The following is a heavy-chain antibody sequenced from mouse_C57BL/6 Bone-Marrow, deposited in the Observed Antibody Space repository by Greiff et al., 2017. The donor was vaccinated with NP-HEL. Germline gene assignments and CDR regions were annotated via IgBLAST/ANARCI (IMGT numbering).Heavy chain of an antibody. CDR2: INPSSGYT. Sequence: VKLVESGAELARPGASVKMSCKASGYTFTSYTMHWVKQRPGQGLEWIGYINPSSGYTKYNQKFKDKATLTADKSSSTAYMQLSSLTSEDSAVYYCARGGYYGSYYFDYWGQGTTLTVSS. CDR3: ARGGYYGSYYFDY. CDR1: GYTFTSYT. D-gene: IGHD1-1*01. J-gene: IGHJ2*01. V-gene: IGHV1-4*01.